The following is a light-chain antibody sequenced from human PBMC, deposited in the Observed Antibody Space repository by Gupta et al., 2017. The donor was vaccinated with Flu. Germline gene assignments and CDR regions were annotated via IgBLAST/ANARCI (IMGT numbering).Light chain of an antibody. CDR1: SSNIGVNY. Sequence: VTISCSGSSSNIGVNYVFWYQQLPGTDPKLLIYRNNQRPSGVPDRFSGSKSGTSASLAISGLRSEDEADYYCASWDDSLSGSYVFGTGTKVTVL. CDR2: RNN. CDR3: ASWDDSLSGSYV. J-gene: IGLJ1*01. V-gene: IGLV1-47*01.